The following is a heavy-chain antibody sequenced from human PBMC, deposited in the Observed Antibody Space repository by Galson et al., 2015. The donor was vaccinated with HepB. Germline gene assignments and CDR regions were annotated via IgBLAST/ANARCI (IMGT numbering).Heavy chain of an antibody. J-gene: IGHJ4*02. V-gene: IGHV3-23*03. CDR3: VQDYDSSDSWWGNDY. CDR1: GFPFNKYV. Sequence: SLRLSCAASGFPFNKYVLNWVRQAPGKGLEWVSLIDIRGTTTYYADSVKGRFTISRDNSKSTLFLQMNSLRVEDTATYYCVQDYDSSDSWWGNDYWGQGTVVTVSP. CDR2: IDIRGTTT. D-gene: IGHD3-22*01.